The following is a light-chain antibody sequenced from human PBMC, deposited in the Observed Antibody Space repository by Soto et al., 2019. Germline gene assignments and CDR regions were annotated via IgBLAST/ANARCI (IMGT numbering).Light chain of an antibody. CDR2: KAS. J-gene: IGKJ2*01. Sequence: DIQMTQSPSTLSASVGDRVTITCRASQSISSWLAWYQQKPGKAPKLLIYKASSLESGVPSRFSGSGSGTEFTLTISCLQPDDFATYYCHQYSSYSSYTFGQGTNLEIK. V-gene: IGKV1-5*03. CDR3: HQYSSYSSYT. CDR1: QSISSW.